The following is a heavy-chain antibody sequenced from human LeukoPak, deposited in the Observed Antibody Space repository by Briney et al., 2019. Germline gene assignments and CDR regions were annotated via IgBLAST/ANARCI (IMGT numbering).Heavy chain of an antibody. V-gene: IGHV3-48*01. CDR1: GFTFSSFS. CDR2: ISSGSSTI. Sequence: GGSLRLSCAASGFTFSSFSMNWVRQAPGKGLERVSYISSGSSTIYYADSVKGRFTISRDNAKNSLYLQMNSLTTEDTAVYYCARDRVGASTWGYFDYWGQGTLVTVSS. J-gene: IGHJ4*02. CDR3: ARDRVGASTWGYFDY. D-gene: IGHD1-26*01.